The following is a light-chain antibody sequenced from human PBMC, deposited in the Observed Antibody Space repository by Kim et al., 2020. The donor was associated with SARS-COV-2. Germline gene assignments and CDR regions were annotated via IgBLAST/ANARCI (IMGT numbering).Light chain of an antibody. CDR2: GDN. CDR1: NPNIGAGYE. CDR3: QSYDTSVSGSRV. J-gene: IGLJ3*02. V-gene: IGLV1-40*01. Sequence: FTISGHESNPNIGAGYEVHWYQQLPGTAPKLLIYGDNNRPSWVPDRFSASKSGTSASLAVTGLQAEDEADYYCQSYDTSVSGSRVFGGGTKLTVL.